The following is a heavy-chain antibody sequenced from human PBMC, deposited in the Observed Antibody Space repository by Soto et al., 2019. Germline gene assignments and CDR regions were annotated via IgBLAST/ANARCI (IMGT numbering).Heavy chain of an antibody. CDR2: LYSGGST. CDR3: SRVYGSGIPDSFEY. CDR1: GLTVSSNY. D-gene: IGHD3-10*01. V-gene: IGHV3-66*01. J-gene: IGHJ4*02. Sequence: EVQLVESGGGLVQPGGSLRLSCAVSGLTVSSNYMRWVRQAPGKGLEWVSVLYSGGSTYNADAVKGRFTISRDNSKNTLYHQMNSLRAEDTAVYYCSRVYGSGIPDSFEYWGQGTLVTVSS.